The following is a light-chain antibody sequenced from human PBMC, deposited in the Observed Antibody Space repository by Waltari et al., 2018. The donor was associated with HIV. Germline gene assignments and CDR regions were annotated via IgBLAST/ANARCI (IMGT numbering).Light chain of an antibody. CDR2: KDT. CDR1: ASSKLY. CDR3: QSTDSTDSYV. V-gene: IGLV3-25*03. Sequence: SYELTQSPSVSVSPGQTATITCPGDASSKLYVYWYQQKSRRSPALVMFKDTERPSVIPERFSGSTAGTKVTLTSSDVQAEDEADYFCQSTDSTDSYVFGGGTTVTVL. J-gene: IGLJ1*01.